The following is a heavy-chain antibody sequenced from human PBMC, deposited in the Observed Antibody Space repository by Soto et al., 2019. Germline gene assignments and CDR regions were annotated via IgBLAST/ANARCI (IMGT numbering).Heavy chain of an antibody. CDR2: TNHSGIT. Sequence: PSETLSLTCAVYGGSFSGYYWSWIRQPPGKGLEWIGETNHSGITNYNPSLKSRVTISVDTSKNQFSLKLSSVTAADTAVYYCASATTVAGTGWFDPWGQETPVTVSS. V-gene: IGHV4-34*01. J-gene: IGHJ5*02. CDR3: ASATTVAGTGWFDP. D-gene: IGHD6-19*01. CDR1: GGSFSGYY.